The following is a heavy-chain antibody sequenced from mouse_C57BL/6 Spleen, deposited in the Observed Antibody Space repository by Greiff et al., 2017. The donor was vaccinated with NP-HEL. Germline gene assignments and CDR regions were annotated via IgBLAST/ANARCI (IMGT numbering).Heavy chain of an antibody. J-gene: IGHJ2*01. CDR1: GFTFSDYY. V-gene: IGHV5-16*01. CDR3: ARDGVGNYFDY. CDR2: INYDGSST. Sequence: EVKVVESEGGLVQPGSSMKLSCTASGFTFSDYYMAWVRQVPEKGLEWVANINYDGSSTYYLDSLKSRFIISRDNAKNILYLQMSSLKSEDTATYYCARDGVGNYFDYWGQGTTLTVSS.